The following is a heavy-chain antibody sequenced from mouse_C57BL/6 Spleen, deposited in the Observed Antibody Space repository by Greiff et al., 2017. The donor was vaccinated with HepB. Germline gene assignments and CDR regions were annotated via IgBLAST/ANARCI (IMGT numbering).Heavy chain of an antibody. CDR1: GYAFSSSW. J-gene: IGHJ2*01. CDR3: TRRGYLYYFDY. D-gene: IGHD2-14*01. V-gene: IGHV1-82*01. Sequence: QVQLKQSGPELVKPGASVKISCKASGYAFSSSWMNWVKQRPGKGLEWIGRIYPGDGDTNYNVKFKGKATLTADKSSSTAYMQLSSLTSEDSAVYFCTRRGYLYYFDYGGQGTTLTVST. CDR2: IYPGDGDT.